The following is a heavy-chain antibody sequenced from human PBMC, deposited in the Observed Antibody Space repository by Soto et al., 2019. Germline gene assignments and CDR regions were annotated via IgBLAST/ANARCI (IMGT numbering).Heavy chain of an antibody. CDR1: GYTFTSYG. D-gene: IGHD3-10*01. J-gene: IGHJ5*02. Sequence: QAQLLQSGAEVKKPGASVKVSCKASGYTFTSYGISWVRQAPGHGLEWMGWISAYNGNTNSAQKFQGRVTMTTDTSTSTAYMELRSLRSDDTAVYYCARDGVGELLSPIWFDPWGQGTLVTVSS. CDR2: ISAYNGNT. CDR3: ARDGVGELLSPIWFDP. V-gene: IGHV1-18*01.